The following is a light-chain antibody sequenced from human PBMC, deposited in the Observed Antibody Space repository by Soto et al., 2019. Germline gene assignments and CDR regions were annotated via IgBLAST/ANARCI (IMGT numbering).Light chain of an antibody. V-gene: IGKV1-6*01. CDR1: EDIRKE. Sequence: AIQMTQSPSSLSASVGDRVTITCRASEDIRKELSWYQQKPGKAPNVLIYGASSSQSGVPSRFSGSGSGTDFTHTISSLQPEDFATYYCLQDHNYPRTFGQGTKVEVK. CDR3: LQDHNYPRT. J-gene: IGKJ1*01. CDR2: GAS.